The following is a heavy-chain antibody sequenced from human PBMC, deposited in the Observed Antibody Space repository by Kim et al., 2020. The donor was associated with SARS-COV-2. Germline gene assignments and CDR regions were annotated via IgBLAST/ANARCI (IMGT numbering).Heavy chain of an antibody. CDR3: ARHRGSSVFDN. Sequence: TYSNPSSKRRVTISVDTSKTQCSLKLRSVTAADTAVYYCARHRGSSVFDNWGQGTLVTVSS. J-gene: IGHJ4*02. CDR2: T. D-gene: IGHD2-2*01. V-gene: IGHV4-39*01.